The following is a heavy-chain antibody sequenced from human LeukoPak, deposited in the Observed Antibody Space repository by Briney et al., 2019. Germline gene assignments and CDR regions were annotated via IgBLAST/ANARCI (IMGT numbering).Heavy chain of an antibody. D-gene: IGHD6-19*01. V-gene: IGHV1-46*01. CDR2: INPSAGST. CDR3: ARRCVSNGCFDY. J-gene: IGHJ4*02. Sequence: ASVKVSCKASGYTFTSYYMHWVRQAPAQGLGWMGIINPSAGSTSYAQKFKGRVTMTRDTSTSTVYMELSSMRAEDTAVYYCARRCVSNGCFDYWGQGTLVTVS. CDR1: GYTFTSYY.